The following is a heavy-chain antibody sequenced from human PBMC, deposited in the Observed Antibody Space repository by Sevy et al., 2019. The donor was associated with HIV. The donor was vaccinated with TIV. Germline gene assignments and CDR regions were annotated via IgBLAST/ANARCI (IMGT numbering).Heavy chain of an antibody. CDR1: GYTFTSYA. CDR2: INTNTGNP. Sequence: ASVKVSCKASGYTFTSYAMNWVRQAPGQGLEWMGRINTNTGNPTYAQGFTGRFVFSLETSVSTAYLQISSLKAEDTAVYYCARGEVYGDYEYYFDYWGQGTLVTVSS. D-gene: IGHD4-17*01. V-gene: IGHV7-4-1*02. CDR3: ARGEVYGDYEYYFDY. J-gene: IGHJ4*02.